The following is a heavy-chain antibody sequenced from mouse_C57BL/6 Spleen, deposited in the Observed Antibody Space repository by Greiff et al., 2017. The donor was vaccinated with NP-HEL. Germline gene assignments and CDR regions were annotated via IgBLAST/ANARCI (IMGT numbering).Heavy chain of an antibody. D-gene: IGHD2-2*01. Sequence: QVQLKQPGAELVRPGSSVKLSCKASGYTFTSYWMHWVKQRPIQGLEWIGNIDPSDSETHYNQKFKDKATLTVDKSSSTAYMQLSSLTSEDSAVYYCYGYDGRGFDYWGQGTTLTVSS. V-gene: IGHV1-52*01. CDR2: IDPSDSET. CDR1: GYTFTSYW. J-gene: IGHJ2*01. CDR3: YGYDGRGFDY.